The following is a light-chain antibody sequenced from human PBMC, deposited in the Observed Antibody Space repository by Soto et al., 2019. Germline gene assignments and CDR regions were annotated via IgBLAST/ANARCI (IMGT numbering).Light chain of an antibody. CDR3: QQIHSTPLT. J-gene: IGKJ4*01. CDR2: GAS. V-gene: IGKV1-39*01. CDR1: QGISSY. Sequence: DIQLTQSPSFLSASVGDRVTITCRASQGISSYLDWYQQKPGKAPKLLIYGASTLQSGVPSRFSGSGSGAEFTLTISSLQPEDFATYYCQQIHSTPLTFGGGTRVEIK.